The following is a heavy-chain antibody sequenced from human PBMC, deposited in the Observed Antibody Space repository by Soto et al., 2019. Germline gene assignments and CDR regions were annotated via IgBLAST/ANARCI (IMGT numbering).Heavy chain of an antibody. CDR1: GFTFSAYS. D-gene: IGHD3-10*01. J-gene: IGHJ4*02. CDR2: IRHSGTTM. V-gene: IGHV3-48*01. CDR3: AREWFGEFY. Sequence: GGSLRLSCAVSGFTFSAYSMTWVRQAPGRGLEWVAYIRHSGTTMYYADSVKGRFTISRDNARNSLYLQMSSLRAEDTAVYYCAREWFGEFYWGQGTLVTVSS.